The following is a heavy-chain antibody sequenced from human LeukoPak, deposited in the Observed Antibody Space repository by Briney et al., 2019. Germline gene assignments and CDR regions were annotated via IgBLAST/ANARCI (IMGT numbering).Heavy chain of an antibody. CDR1: GFTFSSYS. J-gene: IGHJ4*02. D-gene: IGHD3-9*01. V-gene: IGHV3-30*18. CDR3: PKGGDILTGYRGLDY. Sequence: GGSLRLSCAASGFTFSSYSMNWVRQAPGKGLEWVAAISYDGSNKYYADSVKGRFTISRDNSKNTLYLQMNSLRTEDTAVYYCPKGGDILTGYRGLDYWGLGTLVTVSS. CDR2: ISYDGSNK.